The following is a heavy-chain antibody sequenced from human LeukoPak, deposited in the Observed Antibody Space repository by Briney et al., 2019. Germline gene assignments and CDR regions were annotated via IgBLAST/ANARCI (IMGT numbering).Heavy chain of an antibody. D-gene: IGHD2-15*01. CDR2: IYYSGST. CDR3: ARARIGYCSGGSCYSEGNDAFDI. J-gene: IGHJ3*02. V-gene: IGHV4-30-4*07. Sequence: SQTLSLTCAVSGGSISSGGYSWSWIRQPPGKGLEWIGYIYYSGSTYYNPSLKSRVTISVDTSKNQFSLKLSSVTAADTAVYYCARARIGYCSGGSCYSEGNDAFDIWGQGTMVTVSS. CDR1: GGSISSGGYS.